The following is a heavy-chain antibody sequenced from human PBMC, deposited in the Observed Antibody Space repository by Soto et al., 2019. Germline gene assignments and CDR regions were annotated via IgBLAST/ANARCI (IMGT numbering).Heavy chain of an antibody. Sequence: PGGPLRLSCGASGVCITSYAMSWDSQAPGKGLEWVSAISGSGGSTYYADSVKGRFTISRDNSKNTLYLQMNSLRAEDTAVYYCAKDLDSRIAAAGRDSWGRGALVTVS. D-gene: IGHD6-13*01. CDR3: AKDLDSRIAAAGRDS. CDR1: GVCITSYA. J-gene: IGHJ4*02. V-gene: IGHV3-23*01. CDR2: ISGSGGST.